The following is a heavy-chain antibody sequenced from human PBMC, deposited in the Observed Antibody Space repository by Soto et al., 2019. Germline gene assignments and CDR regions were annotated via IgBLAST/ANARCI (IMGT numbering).Heavy chain of an antibody. V-gene: IGHV1-69*13. D-gene: IGHD2-15*01. CDR1: GGTFSSFA. CDR2: IIPILETA. J-gene: IGHJ6*02. Sequence: SVKVSCTPSGGTFSSFAISWVRQAPGQGLEWMGGIIPILETANYAQKFQGRVTITADEITGTAYMELRSLRSEDTGVYYCARDLEVVVLGVDHYYYYGMDVWGQGTTVTVSS. CDR3: ARDLEVVVLGVDHYYYYGMDV.